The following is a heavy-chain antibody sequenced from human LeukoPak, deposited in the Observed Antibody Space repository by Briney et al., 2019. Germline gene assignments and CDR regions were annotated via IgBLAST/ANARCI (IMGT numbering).Heavy chain of an antibody. Sequence: SVKVSCKASGGTFSSYAISWVRQAPGQGLEWMGRIIPILGIANYAQKFQGRVTITADKSTSTAYMALSSLRSEDTAVYYCARINQFDCGGDCYSNWDQGTLVTVSS. CDR3: ARINQFDCGGDCYSN. V-gene: IGHV1-69*04. D-gene: IGHD2-21*02. J-gene: IGHJ4*02. CDR1: GGTFSSYA. CDR2: IIPILGIA.